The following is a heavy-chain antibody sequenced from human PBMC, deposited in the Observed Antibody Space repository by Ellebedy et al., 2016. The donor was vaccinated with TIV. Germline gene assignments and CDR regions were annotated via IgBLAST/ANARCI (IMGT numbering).Heavy chain of an antibody. Sequence: GESLKISCEVSGFTVTTYAMNWVRQAPGKGLEWVSAISGSGISTYYADSVKGRFTISRDNSKNTLWLQMSGLRAEDTARYFCAKDLGIERQWGFDYWGQGTLVTVSS. CDR1: GFTVTTYA. V-gene: IGHV3-23*01. J-gene: IGHJ4*02. CDR3: AKDLGIERQWGFDY. CDR2: ISGSGIST. D-gene: IGHD1-26*01.